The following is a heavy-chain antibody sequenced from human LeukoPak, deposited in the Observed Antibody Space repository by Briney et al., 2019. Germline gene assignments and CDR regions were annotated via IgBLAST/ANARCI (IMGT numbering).Heavy chain of an antibody. CDR2: TYYRSKWYN. J-gene: IGHJ4*02. CDR3: ARSPLVAATSFDY. V-gene: IGHV6-1*01. D-gene: IGHD2-15*01. CDR1: GDSVSSNSAA. Sequence: SQTLSLTCAISGDSVSSNSAAWNWIRQSPSGGLEWLGRTYYRSKWYNDYAVSVKSRITINPDTSENQFSLQLNSVTPEDTAVYYCARSPLVAATSFDYWGQGTLVTVSS.